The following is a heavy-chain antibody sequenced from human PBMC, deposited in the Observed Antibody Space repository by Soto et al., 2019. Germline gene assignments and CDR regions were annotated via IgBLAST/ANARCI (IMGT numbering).Heavy chain of an antibody. Sequence: QVHLEESGGGVVQPGRSLRLSCAASGFSFSTYGMHWVRQAPGKGLEWVAVISHDGGNEYYADSVKGRFTISRDSSKNTVYLQMNNVRAEDTAVYYCAKDPSSGYTRGDFEFWGLGTLVTVSS. J-gene: IGHJ2*01. D-gene: IGHD3-22*01. CDR2: ISHDGGNE. CDR3: AKDPSSGYTRGDFEF. V-gene: IGHV3-30*18. CDR1: GFSFSTYG.